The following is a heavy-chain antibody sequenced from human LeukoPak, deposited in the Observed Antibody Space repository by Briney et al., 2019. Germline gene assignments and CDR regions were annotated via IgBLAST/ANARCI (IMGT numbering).Heavy chain of an antibody. Sequence: GASVKVSCKASGYTFTSYYMHWVRQAPGQGLEWMGIINPSGGSTGYAQKFQGRVTMTRDTSTSTVYMELSSLRSEDTAVYYCARVAYDYVWGSYSHYFDYWGQGTLVTVSS. CDR1: GYTFTSYY. CDR2: INPSGGST. D-gene: IGHD3-16*01. CDR3: ARVAYDYVWGSYSHYFDY. J-gene: IGHJ4*02. V-gene: IGHV1-46*01.